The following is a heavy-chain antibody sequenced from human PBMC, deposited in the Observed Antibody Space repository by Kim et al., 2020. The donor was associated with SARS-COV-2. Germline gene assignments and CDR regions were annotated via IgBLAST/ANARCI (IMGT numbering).Heavy chain of an antibody. Sequence: GGSLRLSCAASGFTFSTYGMNWVRQAPGKGLEWIAHISSSGYPTYYTDSVKGRFTISRDNAKNSLYLQMNSLKDEDTAVYFCSGGALDYWGQGAPVTVSS. V-gene: IGHV3-48*02. CDR1: GFTFSTYG. J-gene: IGHJ4*02. CDR3: SGGALDY. D-gene: IGHD3-16*01. CDR2: ISSSGYPT.